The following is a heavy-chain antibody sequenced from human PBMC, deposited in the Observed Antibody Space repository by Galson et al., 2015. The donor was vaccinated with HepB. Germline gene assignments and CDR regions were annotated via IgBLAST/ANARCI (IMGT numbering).Heavy chain of an antibody. J-gene: IGHJ5*02. V-gene: IGHV1-2*04. CDR1: GYTFTGYY. Sequence: SVKVSCKASGYTFTGYYMHWVRQAPGQGLEWMGWINPNSGGTNYAQKFQGWVTMTRDTSISTAYMELSRLRSDDTAVYYCAREGLSTGGAGWFDPGAREPRSPSPQ. D-gene: IGHD4-11*01. CDR2: INPNSGGT. CDR3: AREGLSTGGAGWFDP.